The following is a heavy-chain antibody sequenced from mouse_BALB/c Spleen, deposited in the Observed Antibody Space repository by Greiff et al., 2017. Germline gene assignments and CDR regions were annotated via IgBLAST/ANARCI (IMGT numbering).Heavy chain of an antibody. V-gene: IGHV5-9*03. Sequence: EVKVVESGGGLVKPGGSLKLSCAASGFTFSSYTMSWVRQTPEKRLEWVATISSGGGNTYYPDSVKGRFTISRDNAKNNLYLQMSSLRSEDTALYYCARSLDGVYFDYWGQGTTLTVSS. CDR2: ISSGGGNT. CDR3: ARSLDGVYFDY. D-gene: IGHD2-3*01. CDR1: GFTFSSYT. J-gene: IGHJ2*01.